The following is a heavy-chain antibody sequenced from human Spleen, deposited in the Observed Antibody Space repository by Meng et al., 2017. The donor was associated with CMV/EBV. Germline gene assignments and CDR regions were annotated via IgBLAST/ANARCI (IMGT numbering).Heavy chain of an antibody. Sequence: GGSLRLSCAASTFTVSSHYMSWVRQAPGRGLEWVAVIWYDGSNEYYADSVKGRFTISRDNSKNTLYLHMNSLRAEDTAVYYCAKGDRRDWFPEWYFDHWGQGTLVTVSS. V-gene: IGHV3-33*06. J-gene: IGHJ4*02. CDR3: AKGDRRDWFPEWYFDH. CDR1: TFTVSSHY. CDR2: IWYDGSNE. D-gene: IGHD3-9*01.